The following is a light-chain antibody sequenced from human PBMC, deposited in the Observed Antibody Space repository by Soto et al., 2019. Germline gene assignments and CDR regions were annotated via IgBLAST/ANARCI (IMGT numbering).Light chain of an antibody. CDR1: QSVSSNY. V-gene: IGKV3-20*01. CDR2: GAS. J-gene: IGKJ4*01. Sequence: ENVLTQFPGTLSLSPGERATLSCRASQSVSSNYLAWYQQKPGQAPRLLIYGASSRAAGIPDRFRGSGSGTDFTLTISRLEPEDFAVYYCQQYDRWPVTFGGGTKVEIK. CDR3: QQYDRWPVT.